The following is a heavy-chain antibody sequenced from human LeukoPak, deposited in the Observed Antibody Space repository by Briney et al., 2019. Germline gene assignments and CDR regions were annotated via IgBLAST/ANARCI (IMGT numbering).Heavy chain of an antibody. CDR3: AKDSCSSTGCYFDH. CDR1: GFTFSSYW. D-gene: IGHD2-2*01. CDR2: ISGSGGSA. Sequence: GGSLRLSCAASGFTFSSYWMSWVRQAPGKGLEWISGISGSGGSAHYADSVKGRFTISRDNSKNTLYLQMNSLRAEDTAVYYCAKDSCSSTGCYFDHWGQGALATVSS. V-gene: IGHV3-23*01. J-gene: IGHJ4*03.